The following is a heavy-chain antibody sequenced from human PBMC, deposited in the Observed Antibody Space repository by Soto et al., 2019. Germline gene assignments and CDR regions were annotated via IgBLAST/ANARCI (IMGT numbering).Heavy chain of an antibody. D-gene: IGHD2-2*01. CDR1: GDSISTDY. J-gene: IGHJ5*02. CDR3: ARVPDR. Sequence: PSETLSLTCTVPGDSISTDYWSWIRQSPGKGLEWIGFIYYGGSTNYNPSLKSRVTISVDTPKNQFSLKLSSVTAADTAVYYCARVPDRWGQGTLVTVSS. V-gene: IGHV4-59*08. CDR2: IYYGGST.